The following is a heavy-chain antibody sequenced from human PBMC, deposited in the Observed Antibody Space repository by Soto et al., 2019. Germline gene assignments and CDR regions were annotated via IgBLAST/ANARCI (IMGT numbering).Heavy chain of an antibody. CDR3: ARDQEAGPEDYYYYGMDV. CDR1: GFTFSSYS. J-gene: IGHJ6*02. V-gene: IGHV3-21*01. D-gene: IGHD6-13*01. Sequence: PGGSLRLSCAASGFTFSSYSMNWVRQAPGKGLEWVSSISSSSSYIYYADSVKGRFTISRDNAKNSLYLQMNSLRAEDTAVYYCARDQEAGPEDYYYYGMDVWGQGTTVTVSS. CDR2: ISSSSSYI.